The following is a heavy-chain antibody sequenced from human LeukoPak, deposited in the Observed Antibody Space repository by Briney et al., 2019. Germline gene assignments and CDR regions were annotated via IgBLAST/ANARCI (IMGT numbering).Heavy chain of an antibody. V-gene: IGHV4-31*03. Sequence: SETLSLTCTVSGGSISSGGYYWSWIRQHPGKGLEWLGYIYYSGSTYYNPSLKSRVTISVDTSKNQSSLKLSSVTAADTAVYYCARKLAYCGGDCYFRWGQGTLVTVSS. D-gene: IGHD2-21*02. CDR3: ARKLAYCGGDCYFR. CDR1: GGSISSGGYY. CDR2: IYYSGST. J-gene: IGHJ4*02.